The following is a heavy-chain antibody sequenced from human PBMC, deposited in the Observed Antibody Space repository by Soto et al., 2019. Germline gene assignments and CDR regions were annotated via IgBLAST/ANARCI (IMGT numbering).Heavy chain of an antibody. CDR1: GYTFTSYD. CDR3: ASERGSPPDYNWFDP. CDR2: MNPNSGNT. D-gene: IGHD2-15*01. Sequence: GASVKVSCKASGYTFTSYDINWVRQATGQGLEWMGWMNPNSGNTGYAQKFQGRVTMTRNTSISTAYKELSSLRSEDTAVYYCASERGSPPDYNWFDPWGQGTLVTVSS. J-gene: IGHJ5*02. V-gene: IGHV1-8*01.